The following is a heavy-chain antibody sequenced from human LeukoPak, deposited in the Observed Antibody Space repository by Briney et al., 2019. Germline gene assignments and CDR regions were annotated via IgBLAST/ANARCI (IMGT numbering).Heavy chain of an antibody. CDR1: GFTFSSYA. D-gene: IGHD3-9*01. Sequence: GGSLRLSCAASGFTFSSYAMHWVRQAPGKGLEWVAVISYDGSNKYYADSVKGRFTISRDNSKNSLYLRMNSLRAEDTALYYCAKDSLTYYDILTGYFGEFDYWGQGTLVTVSS. J-gene: IGHJ4*02. V-gene: IGHV3-30-3*01. CDR3: AKDSLTYYDILTGYFGEFDY. CDR2: ISYDGSNK.